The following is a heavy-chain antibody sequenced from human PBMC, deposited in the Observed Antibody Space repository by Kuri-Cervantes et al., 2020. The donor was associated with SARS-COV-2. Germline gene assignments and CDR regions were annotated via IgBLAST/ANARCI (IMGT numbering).Heavy chain of an antibody. D-gene: IGHD3-3*01. CDR1: GFTFSSSW. CDR2: IKQDGSEK. Sequence: GGSLRLSCAASGFTFSSSWMHWVCQAPEKGLEWVADIKQDGSEKYYVDSVKGRFTISRDNAKNSLYLQMNSLRAEDTAVYYCAIGRYYDFWSGYYTDAFDIWGQGTMVTVSS. V-gene: IGHV3-7*01. CDR3: AIGRYYDFWSGYYTDAFDI. J-gene: IGHJ3*02.